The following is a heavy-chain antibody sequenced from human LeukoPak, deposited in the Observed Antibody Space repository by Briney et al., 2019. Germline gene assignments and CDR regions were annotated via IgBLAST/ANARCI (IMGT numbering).Heavy chain of an antibody. J-gene: IGHJ6*02. CDR2: MNPNSGNT. Sequence: ASVEVSCKASGYTFTSYDINWVRQATGQGLEWMGWMNPNSGNTGYAQKFQGRVTMTRNTSISTAYMELSSLRSEDTAVYYCARGGYYDILTGYPYYYYYGMDVWGQGTTVTVSS. D-gene: IGHD3-9*01. V-gene: IGHV1-8*01. CDR3: ARGGYYDILTGYPYYYYYGMDV. CDR1: GYTFTSYD.